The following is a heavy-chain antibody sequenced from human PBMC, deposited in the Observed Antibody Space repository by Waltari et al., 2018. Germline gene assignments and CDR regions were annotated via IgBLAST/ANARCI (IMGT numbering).Heavy chain of an antibody. Sequence: QVQLQASGPGLVKPSHTLSLTCTVSGGSLSSGRYYWSWIRQPAGKGLEWIGRIYTSGSTNDNPSLKSRVTISVDTSKNQSSLMLSSVTAADTAVYYCARGDDVYDSSGYDYWGQGTLVTVSS. CDR3: ARGDDVYDSSGYDY. V-gene: IGHV4-61*02. CDR1: GGSLSSGRYY. J-gene: IGHJ4*02. D-gene: IGHD3-22*01. CDR2: IYTSGST.